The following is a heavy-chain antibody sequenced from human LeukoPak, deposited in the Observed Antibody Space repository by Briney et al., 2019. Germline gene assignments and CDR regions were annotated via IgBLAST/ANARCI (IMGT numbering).Heavy chain of an antibody. CDR3: ARDNTSGYYDSSGYSPADY. J-gene: IGHJ4*02. CDR2: ISAYNGNT. V-gene: IGHV1-18*01. Sequence: ASVKVSCKASGYTFTSYGISWVRQAPGQGLEWMGWISAYNGNTNYAQKLQSRVTMTTDTSTSTAYMELRRLRSEDTAVYYCARDNTSGYYDSSGYSPADYWGQGTLVTVSS. D-gene: IGHD3-22*01. CDR1: GYTFTSYG.